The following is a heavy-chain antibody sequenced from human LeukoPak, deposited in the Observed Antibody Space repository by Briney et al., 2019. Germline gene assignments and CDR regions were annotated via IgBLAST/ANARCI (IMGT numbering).Heavy chain of an antibody. D-gene: IGHD6-6*01. CDR1: GFTFSSYA. V-gene: IGHV3-23*01. CDR2: ISGSGGST. Sequence: GGSLRLSCAASGFTFSSYAMSWVRQAPGKGLEWVSAISGSGGSTYYADSVKGRFTISRDNSKNTLYLQMNSLRAEDTAVYYCAKGLADRPGYYYYGMDVWGQGTTVTVSS. CDR3: AKGLADRPGYYYYGMDV. J-gene: IGHJ6*02.